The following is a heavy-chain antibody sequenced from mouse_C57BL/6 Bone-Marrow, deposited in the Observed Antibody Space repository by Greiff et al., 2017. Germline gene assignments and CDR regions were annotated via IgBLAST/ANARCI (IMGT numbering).Heavy chain of an antibody. Sequence: DVKLEESGGGLVKPGGSLKLSCAASGFTFSDYGMHWVRQAPEKGLEWVAYISRGSSTIYYADTVKGRFTISRDNAKNTLFLQMTSLRSEATAMYYGERRGMEGGFAYWGQGTLVTVSA. CDR1: GFTFSDYG. CDR3: ERRGMEGGFAY. D-gene: IGHD2-3*01. J-gene: IGHJ3*01. V-gene: IGHV5-17*01. CDR2: ISRGSSTI.